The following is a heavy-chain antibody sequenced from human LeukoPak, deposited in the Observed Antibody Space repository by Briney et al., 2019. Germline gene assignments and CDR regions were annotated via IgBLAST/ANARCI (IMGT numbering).Heavy chain of an antibody. CDR1: GFTFNSYW. CDR3: ARKINSRTAELRFLEWLSPSFDY. J-gene: IGHJ4*02. D-gene: IGHD3-3*01. CDR2: IKQDGSAQ. Sequence: GGSLRLSCAASGFTFNSYWMSWVRQAPGKGLEWVGNIKQDGSAQYYGDSVMGRFTISRDNAKNSLYLQMNSLRAEDTAVYYCARKINSRTAELRFLEWLSPSFDYWGQGTLVTVSS. V-gene: IGHV3-7*01.